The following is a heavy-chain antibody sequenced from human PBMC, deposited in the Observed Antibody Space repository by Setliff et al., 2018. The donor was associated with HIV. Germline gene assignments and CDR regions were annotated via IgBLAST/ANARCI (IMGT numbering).Heavy chain of an antibody. Sequence: PSETLSLTCTVSGDSISTDYWTWIRQPPGKGLEWIGYIYNSASTSYNPSFKSRVTISVDTSKNQFSLKLSSVTAADTAVYYCARHSPSDYWGQGTLVTVSS. CDR2: IYNSAST. CDR3: ARHSPSDY. CDR1: GDSISTDY. J-gene: IGHJ4*02. V-gene: IGHV4-59*08.